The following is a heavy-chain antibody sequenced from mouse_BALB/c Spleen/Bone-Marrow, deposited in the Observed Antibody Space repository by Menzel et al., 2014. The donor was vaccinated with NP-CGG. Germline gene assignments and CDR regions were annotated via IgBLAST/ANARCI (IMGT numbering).Heavy chain of an antibody. D-gene: IGHD2-1*01. Sequence: EVKLVESGPGLVKPSQSLSLTCTVTGYSITSDYAWNWIRQFPGNKLEWMGYISYSGSTSHNPSLKSRISITRDTSKNQFFLQLNSVTTEDTATYYCARYYYGNYWFAYWGQGTLVTVSA. CDR2: ISYSGST. V-gene: IGHV3-2*02. CDR3: ARYYYGNYWFAY. CDR1: GYSITSDYA. J-gene: IGHJ3*01.